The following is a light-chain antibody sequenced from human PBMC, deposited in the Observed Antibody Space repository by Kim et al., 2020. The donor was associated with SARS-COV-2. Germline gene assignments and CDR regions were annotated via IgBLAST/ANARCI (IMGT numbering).Light chain of an antibody. V-gene: IGKV3-15*01. CDR3: QQYNNWPPYT. CDR2: GAS. Sequence: EIVMTQSPATLSVSPGERATLSCRASQSVSSNLAWYQQKPGQAPRLLIHGASTRATGVPARFSGSGSGTEFTLTISSLQSEDFAVYYCQQYNNWPPYTFGQGTKLE. CDR1: QSVSSN. J-gene: IGKJ2*01.